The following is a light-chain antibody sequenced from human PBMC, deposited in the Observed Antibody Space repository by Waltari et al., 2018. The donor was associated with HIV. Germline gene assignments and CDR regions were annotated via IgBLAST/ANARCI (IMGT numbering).Light chain of an antibody. Sequence: PRSLHRAPGQRVTIACTGTRSNIGAGFDVHWYQQIPGNAPKLLIYDNNIRPSGVPDRFSGSKSGTSASLAITGLQSEDEADYYCQSYDMSQSGSLVFGGGTKLTVL. CDR2: DNN. CDR1: RSNIGAGFD. CDR3: QSYDMSQSGSLV. J-gene: IGLJ2*01. V-gene: IGLV1-40*01.